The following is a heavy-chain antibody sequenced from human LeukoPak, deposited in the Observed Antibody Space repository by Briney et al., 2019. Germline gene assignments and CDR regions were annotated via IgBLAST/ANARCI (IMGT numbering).Heavy chain of an antibody. CDR3: VKVSGRGPRVPFVF. CDR2: ISASGCST. CDR1: GFTFHNYA. Sequence: GGSLILSCAASGFTFHNYAMAWVRQAPGKGLEWVSGISASGCSTYYADSAKGRFTISRDVSKNTLYMPMNSLRVQDTAVYYCVKVSGRGPRVPFVFWGQGTLVTVSS. D-gene: IGHD1-26*01. J-gene: IGHJ4*02. V-gene: IGHV3-23*01.